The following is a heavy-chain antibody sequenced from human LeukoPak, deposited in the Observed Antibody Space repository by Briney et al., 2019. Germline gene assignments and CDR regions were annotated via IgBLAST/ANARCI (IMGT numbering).Heavy chain of an antibody. D-gene: IGHD1-26*01. Sequence: PSETLSLTCTVAGGSISSYFWSWIWQPPGKGLEWIGYIYYSGSTNYNPSLKSRVTISVDTSKNQFSLRPSSVTAADTAVYYCARGSGNFDYWGQGTLVTVSS. CDR3: ARGSGNFDY. CDR1: GGSISSYF. J-gene: IGHJ4*02. CDR2: IYYSGST. V-gene: IGHV4-59*01.